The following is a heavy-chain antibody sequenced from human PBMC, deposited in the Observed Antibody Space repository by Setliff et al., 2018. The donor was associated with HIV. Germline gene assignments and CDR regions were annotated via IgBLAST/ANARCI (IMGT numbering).Heavy chain of an antibody. CDR3: ARLGYRWGGNDY. Sequence: SETLSLTCTVSSGSISTYYWTWIRQPPGKGLEWIGEINHSGSTNYNPSLKSRVTISVDTSKNQFSLKLSSVTAADTAVYYCARLGYRWGGNDYWGQGTLVTVSS. CDR1: SGSISTYY. D-gene: IGHD7-27*01. J-gene: IGHJ4*02. CDR2: INHSGST. V-gene: IGHV4-34*01.